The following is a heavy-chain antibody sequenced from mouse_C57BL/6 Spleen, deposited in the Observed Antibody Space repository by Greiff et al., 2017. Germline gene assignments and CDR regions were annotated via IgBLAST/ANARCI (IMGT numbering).Heavy chain of an antibody. D-gene: IGHD1-1*01. CDR3: KRWGYYGSSSGFAY. CDR2: IDPETGGT. Sequence: VQRVASGAELVRPGASVTLSCKASGYTFTDYEMHWVKQTPVHGLEWIGAIDPETGGTAYNQKFKGKAILTADKSSSTAYMELRSLTSEDSAVYYCKRWGYYGSSSGFAYWGQGTLVTVSA. CDR1: GYTFTDYE. J-gene: IGHJ3*01. V-gene: IGHV1-15*01.